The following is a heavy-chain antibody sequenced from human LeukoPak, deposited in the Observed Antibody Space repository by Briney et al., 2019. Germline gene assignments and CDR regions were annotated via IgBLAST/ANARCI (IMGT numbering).Heavy chain of an antibody. D-gene: IGHD6-19*01. J-gene: IGHJ3*02. Sequence: SQTLSLTCTVSGGSISSGSYYWSWIRQPAGKGLEWIGRIYTSGSTNYNPSLKSRVTISVDTSKNQFSLKLSSVTAADTAVYYCAREFMDSSGSYGNAFDIWGQGTMVTVSS. CDR3: AREFMDSSGSYGNAFDI. CDR2: IYTSGST. V-gene: IGHV4-61*02. CDR1: GGSISSGSYY.